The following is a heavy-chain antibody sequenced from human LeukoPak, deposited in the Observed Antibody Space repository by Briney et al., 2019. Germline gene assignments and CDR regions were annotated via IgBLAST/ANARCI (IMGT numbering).Heavy chain of an antibody. V-gene: IGHV4-34*01. CDR2: TNHSGST. CDR1: GGSFSGYY. D-gene: IGHD1-26*01. Sequence: SETLSLTCAVYGGSFSGYYWSWIRQPPGKGLEWIGETNHSGSTNYNPSLKSRVTISVDTSKNQFSLKLSSVTAADTAVYYCARGRWDQFDPWGQGTLVTVSS. CDR3: ARGRWDQFDP. J-gene: IGHJ5*02.